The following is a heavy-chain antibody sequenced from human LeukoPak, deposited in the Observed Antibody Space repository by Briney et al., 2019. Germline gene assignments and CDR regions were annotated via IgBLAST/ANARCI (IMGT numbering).Heavy chain of an antibody. J-gene: IGHJ3*02. D-gene: IGHD3-22*01. CDR3: AKARSYYDSSGYYYGGAFDI. CDR1: GGTFSSYA. CDR2: IIPIFGTA. V-gene: IGHV1-69*13. Sequence: SVKVSCRASGGTFSSYAISWVRQAPGQGLEWMGGIIPIFGTANYAQKFQGRVTITADESTSTAYMELSSLRSEDTAVYYCAKARSYYDSSGYYYGGAFDIWGQGTMVTVSS.